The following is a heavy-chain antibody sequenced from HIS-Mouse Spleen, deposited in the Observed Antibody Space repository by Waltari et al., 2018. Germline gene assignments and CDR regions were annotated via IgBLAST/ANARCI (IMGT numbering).Heavy chain of an antibody. CDR3: AREIPYSSSWYDWYFDL. CDR1: GGSISSSSYY. D-gene: IGHD6-13*01. V-gene: IGHV4-39*07. Sequence: QLQLQESGPGLVKPSETLSLTCTVSGGSISSSSYYWGWIRQPPGEGLGWIGSIYYSGSTYDNPSLKSRVTISVDTSKNQFSLKLSSVTAADTAVYYCAREIPYSSSWYDWYFDLWGRGTLVTVSS. J-gene: IGHJ2*01. CDR2: IYYSGST.